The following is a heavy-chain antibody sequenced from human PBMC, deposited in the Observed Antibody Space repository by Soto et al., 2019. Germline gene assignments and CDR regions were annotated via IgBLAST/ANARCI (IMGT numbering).Heavy chain of an antibody. J-gene: IGHJ6*02. CDR3: AGKGEGGWLQWGYYYGMDV. Sequence: PGGSLRLSCAASGFTVSSNYMSWVRQAPGKGLEWVSVIYSGGSTYYADSVKGRFTISRDNSKNTLYLQMNSLRAEDTAVYYCAGKGEGGWLQWGYYYGMDVWGQGTTVTVSS. D-gene: IGHD5-12*01. V-gene: IGHV3-66*01. CDR2: IYSGGST. CDR1: GFTVSSNY.